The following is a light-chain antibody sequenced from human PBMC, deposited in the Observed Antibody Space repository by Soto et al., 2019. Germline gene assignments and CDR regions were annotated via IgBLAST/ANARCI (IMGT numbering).Light chain of an antibody. CDR1: QSVGNN. CDR2: GAS. V-gene: IGKV3-15*01. J-gene: IGKJ5*01. CDR3: QQYNGWPIT. Sequence: EIVLTQSAGTLSVSPGERVTLSCRASQSVGNNLAWHQQKPGQAPRLLIYGASTRATGFPARFSGSGSGTEFTLTISSLQSEDFAVYYCQQYNGWPITFGQGTRLEIK.